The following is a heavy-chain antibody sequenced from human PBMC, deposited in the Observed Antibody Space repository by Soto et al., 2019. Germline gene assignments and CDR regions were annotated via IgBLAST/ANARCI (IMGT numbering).Heavy chain of an antibody. CDR1: GYIFTGYY. V-gene: IGHV1-2*04. D-gene: IGHD3-10*01. CDR3: AREDVLLWFGELLNYYYYGMDV. CDR2: INPNSGGT. Sequence: ASVKVSCKASGYIFTGYYMHWVRQAPGQGLEWMGWINPNSGGTNYAQKFQGWVTMTRDTSISTAYMELSRLRSEDTAVYYCAREDVLLWFGELLNYYYYGMDVWGQGTTVTVSS. J-gene: IGHJ6*02.